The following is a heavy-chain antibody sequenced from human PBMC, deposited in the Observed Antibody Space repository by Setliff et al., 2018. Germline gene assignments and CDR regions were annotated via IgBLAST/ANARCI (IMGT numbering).Heavy chain of an antibody. CDR2: IFPGDSDT. D-gene: IGHD3-3*01. CDR3: ARQAIFGSDAFDI. V-gene: IGHV5-51*01. Sequence: GESLKISCKGSGYSFTSYWIGWVRQMPGKGLEWMGIIFPGDSDTRYSPSFQGQVTISADKSISTAYLQWRSLKASDTAMYYCARQAIFGSDAFDIWGQGTTVTVSS. CDR1: GYSFTSYW. J-gene: IGHJ3*02.